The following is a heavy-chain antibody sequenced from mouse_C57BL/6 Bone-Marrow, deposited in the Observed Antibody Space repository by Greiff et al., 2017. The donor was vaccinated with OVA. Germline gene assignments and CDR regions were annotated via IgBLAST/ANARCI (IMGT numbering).Heavy chain of an antibody. J-gene: IGHJ3*01. V-gene: IGHV1-18*01. CDR1: GYTFTDSF. CDR2: ITSNNGGT. CDR3: ASGDYYDYDGGAWFAY. Sequence: VQLKESGPELVKPGASVKISCKASGYTFTDSFMDWVKQSPGKSLEWIGDITSNNGGTIYNQTLKGKATLTVDKSSSTASMEIRSLTSEDTAVYYRASGDYYDYDGGAWFAYGGRGTLITVS. D-gene: IGHD2-4*01.